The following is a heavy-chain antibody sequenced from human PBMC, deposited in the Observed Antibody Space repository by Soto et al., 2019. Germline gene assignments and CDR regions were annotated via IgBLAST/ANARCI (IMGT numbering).Heavy chain of an antibody. CDR3: AKDRGAYCGGDCYPNFEY. CDR1: GFTFSSYA. CDR2: ISGSGGST. Sequence: EVQLLESGGGLVQPGGSLRLSCAASGFTFSSYAMSWVRQAPGKGLEWVSAISGSGGSTYYADSVKGRFTISRDNYKNTLYLQMNSLRAEDTAVYYCAKDRGAYCGGDCYPNFEYWSQGTLVTVSS. J-gene: IGHJ4*02. D-gene: IGHD2-21*01. V-gene: IGHV3-23*01.